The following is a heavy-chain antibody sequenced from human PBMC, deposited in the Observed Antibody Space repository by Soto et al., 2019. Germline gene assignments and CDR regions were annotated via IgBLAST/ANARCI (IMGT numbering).Heavy chain of an antibody. V-gene: IGHV4-59*08. CDR3: ARLWSDWNYLRYYFDY. CDR1: GDSISSYY. CDR2: IYYSGST. Sequence: SETLSLTCTVSGDSISSYYWSWIRQPPGKGLEWIGYIYYSGSTNYNPSLKSRVTISVDTSKNQFSLKLSSVTAADTAVYYCARLWSDWNYLRYYFDYWGQGTLVTVSS. J-gene: IGHJ4*02. D-gene: IGHD1-7*01.